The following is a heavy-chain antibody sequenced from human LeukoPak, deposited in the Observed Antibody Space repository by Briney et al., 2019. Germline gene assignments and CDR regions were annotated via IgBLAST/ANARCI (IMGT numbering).Heavy chain of an antibody. CDR3: AKANTPDNWFDP. J-gene: IGHJ5*02. CDR2: IFDSGYS. Sequence: SQTLTLTSTDPGASISSRTYTWSWIRQQPEKGLEWLGYIFDSGYSYYNPSLKSRLSMSVDTSKNRFSLTLSSVTAADTAIYYCAKANTPDNWFDPWGQGTLVTGSS. CDR1: GASISSRTYT. V-gene: IGHV4-31*03.